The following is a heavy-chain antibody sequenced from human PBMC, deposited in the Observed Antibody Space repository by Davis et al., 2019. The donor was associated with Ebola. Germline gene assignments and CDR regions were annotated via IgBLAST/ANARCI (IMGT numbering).Heavy chain of an antibody. V-gene: IGHV3-74*01. Sequence: GESLKISCAASGFTFSSYWMHWVRQAPGKGLVWVSRINSDGSSTTYADSVKGRFTISRDNVKNTLYLQMNSLRAEDTAVYYCARWERTAMAQGVIFREGYYGMDVWGQGTTVTVSS. CDR1: GFTFSSYW. D-gene: IGHD3-10*01. CDR2: INSDGSST. CDR3: ARWERTAMAQGVIFREGYYGMDV. J-gene: IGHJ6*02.